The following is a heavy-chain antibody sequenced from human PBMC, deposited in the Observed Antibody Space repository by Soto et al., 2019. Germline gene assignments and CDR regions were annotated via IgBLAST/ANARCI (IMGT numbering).Heavy chain of an antibody. CDR2: ISGSGGST. J-gene: IGHJ6*02. CDR3: AKAGRGFYYDSSGRETYYYYGMDV. Sequence: GGSLRLSCAASGFTFSSYAMSWVRQAPGKGLEWVSAISGSGGSTYYADSVKGRFTISRDNSKNTLYLQMNSLRAEDTAVYYCAKAGRGFYYDSSGRETYYYYGMDVWGQGTTVTVSS. D-gene: IGHD3-22*01. CDR1: GFTFSSYA. V-gene: IGHV3-23*01.